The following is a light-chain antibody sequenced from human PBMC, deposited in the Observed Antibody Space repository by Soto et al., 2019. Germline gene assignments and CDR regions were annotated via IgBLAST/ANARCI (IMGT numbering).Light chain of an antibody. J-gene: IGKJ1*01. CDR2: AAS. Sequence: DIVMTQSPLSSPVTLGQPASISCRSSQSLVHSDGNTYLSWFQQRPGKAPKLLIFAASSLQNGVPSRFRGRRFGPDFTLNIRSLQPEDFSTYHLQTGYSSPPEFGQGTKVDIK. CDR1: QSLVHSDGNTY. V-gene: IGKV2-24*01. CDR3: QTGYSSPPE.